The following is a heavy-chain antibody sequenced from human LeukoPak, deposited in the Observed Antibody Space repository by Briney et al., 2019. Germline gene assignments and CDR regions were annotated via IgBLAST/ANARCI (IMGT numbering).Heavy chain of an antibody. D-gene: IGHD4-17*01. J-gene: IGHJ3*02. CDR3: ARRVGTVTTTDAFDI. V-gene: IGHV4-4*02. CDR1: GGSISSSNW. Sequence: SGTLSLTCAVSGGSISSSNWWSWIRQPPGKGLEWIGEIYHSGSTNYNPSLKSRVTISVDTSKNQFSLKLSSVTAADTAVYYCARRVGTVTTTDAFDIWGQGTMVTVSS. CDR2: IYHSGST.